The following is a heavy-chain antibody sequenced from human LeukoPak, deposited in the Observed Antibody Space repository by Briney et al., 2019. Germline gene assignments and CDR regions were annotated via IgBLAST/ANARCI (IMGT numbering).Heavy chain of an antibody. CDR1: GGSISSSSYY. CDR2: IYYSGST. Sequence: SETLSLTCTVSGGSISSSSYYWGWIRQPPGKGLEWIGYIYYSGSTNYNPSLKSRVTISVDTSKNQFSLKLSSVTAADTAVYYCAGTYYDFWSGFPYYYYGMDVWGQGTTVTVSS. V-gene: IGHV4-61*05. CDR3: AGTYYDFWSGFPYYYYGMDV. D-gene: IGHD3-3*01. J-gene: IGHJ6*02.